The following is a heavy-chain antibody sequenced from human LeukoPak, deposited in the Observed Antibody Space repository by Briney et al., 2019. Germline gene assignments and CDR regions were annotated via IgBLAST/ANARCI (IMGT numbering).Heavy chain of an antibody. J-gene: IGHJ5*02. Sequence: GGSLRLSCAASGFTVSSNYMSWVRQAPGKGLEWVSVIYSGGSTYYADTVKGRFTISRDNSKNTVYLQMNSLRAEDTATYYWVPGNWFDPWGQGTLVTVSS. D-gene: IGHD3-10*01. CDR3: VPGNWFDP. CDR1: GFTVSSNY. CDR2: IYSGGST. V-gene: IGHV3-66*01.